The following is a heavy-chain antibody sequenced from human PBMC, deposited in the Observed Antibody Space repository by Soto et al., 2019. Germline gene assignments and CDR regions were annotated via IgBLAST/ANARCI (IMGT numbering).Heavy chain of an antibody. CDR1: GFTFSSYS. Sequence: GGSLRLSCAASGFTFSSYSMNWVRQAPGKGLEWVSSISSSSSYIYYADSVKGRFTISRDNAKNSLYLQMNSLRAEDTAVYYCAREHVVVVVAAPNDAFDIWGKGTMVTVSS. D-gene: IGHD2-15*01. V-gene: IGHV3-21*01. J-gene: IGHJ3*02. CDR2: ISSSSSYI. CDR3: AREHVVVVVAAPNDAFDI.